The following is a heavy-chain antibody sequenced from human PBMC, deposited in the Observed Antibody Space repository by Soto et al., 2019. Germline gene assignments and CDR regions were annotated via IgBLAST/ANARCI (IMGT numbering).Heavy chain of an antibody. J-gene: IGHJ4*02. CDR2: INHSGST. CDR3: ARQSGWDYYDSSGWPFDY. D-gene: IGHD3-22*01. Sequence: PSETLSLTCAVYGGSFSGYYWSWIRQPPGKGLEWIGEINHSGSTNYNPSLKSRVTISVDTSKNQFSLKLSSVTAADTAVYYCARQSGWDYYDSSGWPFDYWGQGTLVTVSS. CDR1: GGSFSGYY. V-gene: IGHV4-34*01.